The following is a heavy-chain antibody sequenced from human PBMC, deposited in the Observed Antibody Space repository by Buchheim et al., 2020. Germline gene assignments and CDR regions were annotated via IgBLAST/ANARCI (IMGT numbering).Heavy chain of an antibody. CDR2: INHSGST. J-gene: IGHJ6*02. Sequence: QVQLQQWGAGLLKPSETLSLTCAVYGGSFSGYYWSWIRQPPGKGLEWIGEINHSGSTNYNPSLKSRVTISVDTSKNQFSLKLSSVTAADTAVYYCASLEDSTVVKYYYYGMDVWGQGTT. V-gene: IGHV4-34*01. CDR1: GGSFSGYY. CDR3: ASLEDSTVVKYYYYGMDV. D-gene: IGHD4-23*01.